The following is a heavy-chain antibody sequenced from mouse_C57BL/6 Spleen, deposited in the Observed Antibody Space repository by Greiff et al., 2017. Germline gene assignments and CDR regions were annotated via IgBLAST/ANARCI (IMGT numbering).Heavy chain of an antibody. CDR1: GFTFSSYA. D-gene: IGHD1-1*02. CDR3: TREGYGPHAMDY. CDR2: ISSGGDYI. V-gene: IGHV5-9-1*02. Sequence: EVKLEESGEGLVKPGGSLKLSCAASGFTFSSYAMSWVRQTPETRLEWVAYISSGGDYIYYADTVKGRFTISRDNARNTLYLQMSSLKSEDTAMYYCTREGYGPHAMDYWGQGTSVTVSS. J-gene: IGHJ4*01.